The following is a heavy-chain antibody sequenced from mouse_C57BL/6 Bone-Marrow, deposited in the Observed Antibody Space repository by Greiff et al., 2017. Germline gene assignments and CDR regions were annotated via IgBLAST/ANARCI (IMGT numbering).Heavy chain of an antibody. CDR1: GYSITSGYY. D-gene: IGHD1-1*01. V-gene: IGHV3-6*01. Sequence: EVQLVESGPGLVKPSQSLSLTCSVTGYSITSGYYWNWIRQFPGNKLEWMGYISYDGSNNYNPSLKNRISITRDTSKNQFFLKLNSVTTEDTATYYCASDGSSYPHWYFDVWGTGTTVTVSS. J-gene: IGHJ1*03. CDR3: ASDGSSYPHWYFDV. CDR2: ISYDGSN.